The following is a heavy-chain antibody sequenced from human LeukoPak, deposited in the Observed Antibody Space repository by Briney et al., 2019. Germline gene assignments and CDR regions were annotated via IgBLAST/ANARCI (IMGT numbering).Heavy chain of an antibody. Sequence: GGSLRLSCAASGFTVSSNYMSWVRQAPGKGLEWVSVIYSGGSTYYADSVKGRFTIFRHNSKNTLYLQMNSLRAEDTAVYYCARGYNWNVDYYYYGMDVWGQGTTVTVSS. CDR1: GFTVSSNY. CDR3: ARGYNWNVDYYYYGMDV. J-gene: IGHJ6*02. D-gene: IGHD1-1*01. CDR2: IYSGGST. V-gene: IGHV3-53*04.